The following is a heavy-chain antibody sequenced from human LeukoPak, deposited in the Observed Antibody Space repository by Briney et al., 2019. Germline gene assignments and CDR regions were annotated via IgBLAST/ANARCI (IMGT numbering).Heavy chain of an antibody. CDR1: GYSISSGYY. J-gene: IGHJ4*02. CDR2: IYHSGST. Sequence: SETLSLTCAVSGYSISSGYYWGWIRQPPGKGLERIGSIYHSGSTYYNPSLKSRVTISVDTSKNQFSLKLSSVTAADTAVYYCARGPTYYYDSSGYYYPLYYFDYWGQGTLVTVSS. CDR3: ARGPTYYYDSSGYYYPLYYFDY. D-gene: IGHD3-22*01. V-gene: IGHV4-38-2*01.